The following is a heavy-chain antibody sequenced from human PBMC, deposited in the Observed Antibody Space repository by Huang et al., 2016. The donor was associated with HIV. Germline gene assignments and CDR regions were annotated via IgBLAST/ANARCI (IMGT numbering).Heavy chain of an antibody. V-gene: IGHV4-39*01. Sequence: QLQLQESGPGLVKPSETLSLTCTVSGGSISSSSYYWGWMGRIYHSGSTYYNPSLKSRVIISVDTSKNQFSLKLSSVTAADTTVYYCARHWYTSSWYYDYFDYWGQGTLVTVSS. CDR1: GGSISSSSYY. CDR2: IYHSGST. D-gene: IGHD6-13*01. CDR3: ARHWYTSSWYYDYFDY. J-gene: IGHJ4*02.